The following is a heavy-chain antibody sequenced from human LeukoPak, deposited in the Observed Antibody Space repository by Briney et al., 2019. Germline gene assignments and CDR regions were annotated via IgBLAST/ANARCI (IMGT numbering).Heavy chain of an antibody. CDR2: IYHSGPT. J-gene: IGHJ4*02. CDR1: GYSISSGYY. D-gene: IGHD1-26*01. CDR3: TRVGEGATGGRLFDN. V-gene: IGHV4-38-2*02. Sequence: SETLSLTCTVSGYSISSGYYWGWIRQPPGKGLEWIGSIYHSGPTYYNPSLKSRVSISRDTSKNQFSLKLSSVTAADTAVYYCTRVGEGATGGRLFDNWGQGTLVTVSS.